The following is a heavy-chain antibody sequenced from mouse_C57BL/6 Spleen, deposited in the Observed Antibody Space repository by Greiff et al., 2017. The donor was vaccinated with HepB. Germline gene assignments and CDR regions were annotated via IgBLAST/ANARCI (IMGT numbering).Heavy chain of an antibody. Sequence: VQLQQPGAELVRPGTSVKSSCKASGYTFTSYWMHWVKQRPGQGLEWIGVIDPSDSYTNYNQKFKGKATLTVDTSSSTAYMQLSSLTSEDSAVYYCARVPTMVTYFDYWGQGTTLTVSS. D-gene: IGHD2-9*01. CDR2: IDPSDSYT. CDR1: GYTFTSYW. V-gene: IGHV1-59*01. CDR3: ARVPTMVTYFDY. J-gene: IGHJ2*01.